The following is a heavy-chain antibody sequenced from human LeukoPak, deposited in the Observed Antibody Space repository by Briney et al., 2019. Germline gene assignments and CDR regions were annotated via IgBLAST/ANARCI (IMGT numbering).Heavy chain of an antibody. CDR1: GYTFTGYF. Sequence: ASVKVSCKASGYTFTGYFIHWVRQAPGQGLEWMGWINPNSGVTKYAQKFQGRVTMTRDTSISTAYMELSRLRSDDTAVYYCARDRDWNLDYWGQGTLVTVSS. CDR3: ARDRDWNLDY. V-gene: IGHV1-2*02. CDR2: INPNSGVT. J-gene: IGHJ4*02. D-gene: IGHD1-1*01.